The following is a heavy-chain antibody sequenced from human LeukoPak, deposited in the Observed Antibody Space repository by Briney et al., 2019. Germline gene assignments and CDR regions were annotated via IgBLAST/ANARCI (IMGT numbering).Heavy chain of an antibody. CDR2: ISSSGSTI. J-gene: IGHJ5*01. V-gene: IGHV3-48*03. CDR1: GFTFSSYE. CDR3: AKGVAQLWLDS. Sequence: GGSLRLSCAASGFTFSSYEMNWVRQAPGKGLEWVSYISSSGSTIHYADSVKGRFTIPRDNSKNTLCLQMNSLRAEDTAVYYCAKGVAQLWLDSWGQGTLVTVSS. D-gene: IGHD5-18*01.